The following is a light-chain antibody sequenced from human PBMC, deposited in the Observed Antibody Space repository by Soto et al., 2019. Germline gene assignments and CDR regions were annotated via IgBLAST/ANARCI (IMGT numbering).Light chain of an antibody. CDR1: QSINNW. CDR3: PQSSSDST. Sequence: DIRMTQSPSTLSASVGDRVTITCRASQSINNWLAWYQQKPGKAPKLLIYRASSLENGVPSRFSRRGSGTEFIFTITSLQPDDFATYYCPQSSSDSTFGQGTKVEIK. V-gene: IGKV1-5*03. J-gene: IGKJ1*01. CDR2: RAS.